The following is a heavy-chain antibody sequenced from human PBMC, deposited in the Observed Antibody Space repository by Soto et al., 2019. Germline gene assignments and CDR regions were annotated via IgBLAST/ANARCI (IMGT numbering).Heavy chain of an antibody. Sequence: PGGSLRLSCGASGFTFISYAMHRVRQAPGKGLEWVAVISYDGSNKYYADSVKGRFTISRDNSKNTLYLQMNSLRAEDTAVYYCARDLGVGASYYYYGMDVWGQGTTVTVSS. V-gene: IGHV3-30-3*01. J-gene: IGHJ6*02. CDR1: GFTFISYA. CDR3: ARDLGVGASYYYYGMDV. CDR2: ISYDGSNK. D-gene: IGHD1-26*01.